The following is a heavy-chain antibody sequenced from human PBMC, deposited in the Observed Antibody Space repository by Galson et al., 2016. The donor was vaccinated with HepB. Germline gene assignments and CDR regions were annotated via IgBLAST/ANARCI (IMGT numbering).Heavy chain of an antibody. V-gene: IGHV1-18*04. CDR1: GYTFTSYE. CDR3: AGPPSYYDILGGFDV. J-gene: IGHJ6*02. Sequence: SVKVSCKASGYTFTSYEINWVRQAPGQGLEWMGWVSANNGNANYAEKLRGRVTLTADTSTTTAYLELRSLSSDDTAVYYCAGPPSYYDILGGFDVWGQGTTVTVSS. CDR2: VSANNGNA. D-gene: IGHD3-9*01.